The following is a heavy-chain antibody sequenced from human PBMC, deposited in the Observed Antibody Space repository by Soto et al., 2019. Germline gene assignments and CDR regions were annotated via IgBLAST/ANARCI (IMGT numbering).Heavy chain of an antibody. D-gene: IGHD2-2*01. CDR1: GFTVRSSY. CDR3: ARAPGYCNNTSCFYFFDY. J-gene: IGHJ4*02. Sequence: PGGSLRLSCAASGFTVRSSYMSWVRQVPGKGLEWVSIIYSDDNTGYADSVKGRFTISRENAKNSLYLQMNSLRAEDTAFYYFARAPGYCNNTSCFYFFDYWGQGALVTVSS. CDR2: IYSDDNT. V-gene: IGHV3-53*01.